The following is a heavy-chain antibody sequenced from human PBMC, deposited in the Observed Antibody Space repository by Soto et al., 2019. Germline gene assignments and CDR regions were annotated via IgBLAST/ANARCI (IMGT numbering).Heavy chain of an antibody. CDR1: GGSISSYY. V-gene: IGHV4-59*01. CDR3: ERNIMGTNYYYYGMDV. Sequence: SETLSLTCTVSGGSISSYYWSWIRQPPGKGLEWIGYIYYSGSTNYNPSLKSRVTISVDTSKNQFSLKLSSVTAADTAVYYCERNIMGTNYYYYGMDVGGQGPTVTVSS. D-gene: IGHD5-12*01. J-gene: IGHJ6*02. CDR2: IYYSGST.